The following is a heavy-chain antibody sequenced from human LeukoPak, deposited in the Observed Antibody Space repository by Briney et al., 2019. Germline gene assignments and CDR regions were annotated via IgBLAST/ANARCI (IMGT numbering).Heavy chain of an antibody. CDR3: ARDQGLRGIDP. CDR2: IYYSGST. V-gene: IGHV4-39*07. CDR1: GGSISSSSYY. J-gene: IGHJ5*02. D-gene: IGHD5/OR15-5a*01. Sequence: SGTLSLTYAVSGGSISSSSYYWGWIRQPPGKGLEWIGSIYYSGSTYYNPSLKSRVTISVDTSKNQFSLKLSSVTAADTAVYYCARDQGLRGIDPWGQGTLVTVSS.